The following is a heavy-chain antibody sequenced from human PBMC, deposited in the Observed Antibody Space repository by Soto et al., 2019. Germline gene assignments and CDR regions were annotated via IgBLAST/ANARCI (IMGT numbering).Heavy chain of an antibody. V-gene: IGHV3-23*01. D-gene: IGHD3-22*01. CDR2: ISGSGGST. CDR1: GFTFSSYA. Sequence: GGSLRLSCAASGFTFSSYAMSWVRQAPGKGLEWVSAISGSGGSTYYADSVKGRFTISRDNSKNTLYLQMNSLRAEDTAVYYCAKVQRATYYYDSSGYYPDAFDIWGQGTMVTVSS. J-gene: IGHJ3*02. CDR3: AKVQRATYYYDSSGYYPDAFDI.